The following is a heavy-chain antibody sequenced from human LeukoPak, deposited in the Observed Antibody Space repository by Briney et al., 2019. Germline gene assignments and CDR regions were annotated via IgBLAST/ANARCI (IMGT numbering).Heavy chain of an antibody. J-gene: IGHJ4*02. Sequence: SETLSLTCTVSGGSISSYYWSWIRQPPGKGLEWIGYIYYSGSTNYNPSLKSRVTISVDTSKNQFSLKLSSVTAADTAVYYCARHQNGYYDSSGYGYWGQGTLVTVSS. D-gene: IGHD3-22*01. V-gene: IGHV4-59*08. CDR2: IYYSGST. CDR3: ARHQNGYYDSSGYGY. CDR1: GGSISSYY.